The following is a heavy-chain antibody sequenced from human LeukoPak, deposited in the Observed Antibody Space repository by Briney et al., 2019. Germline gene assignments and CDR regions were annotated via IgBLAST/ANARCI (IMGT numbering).Heavy chain of an antibody. CDR3: AKSRLAYCGGDCYSSY. J-gene: IGHJ4*02. Sequence: GGSLRLSCAASGFTFSSYAMSWVRQAPGKGLEWVSAISGSGGSTYYADSAKGRFTISRDNSKNTLYLQMNSLRAEDTAVYYCAKSRLAYCGGDCYSSYWGQGTLVTVSS. CDR2: ISGSGGST. CDR1: GFTFSSYA. V-gene: IGHV3-23*01. D-gene: IGHD2-21*02.